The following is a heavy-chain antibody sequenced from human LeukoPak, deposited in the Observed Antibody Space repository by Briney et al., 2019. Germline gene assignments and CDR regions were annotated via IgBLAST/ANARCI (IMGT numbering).Heavy chain of an antibody. CDR2: IYYGGST. CDR1: GGSISRGAFF. Sequence: SETMSLTWAVSGGSISRGAFFWSWLRQHPGKGLEWIGYIYYGGSTHYNPSLQSRLTLSVDSSKNQFSLNLSSVTAAYTAVCYCASSIVVGPLGHDAFDVWGQGTMVTVSS. CDR3: ASSIVVGPLGHDAFDV. D-gene: IGHD3-22*01. V-gene: IGHV4-31*11. J-gene: IGHJ3*01.